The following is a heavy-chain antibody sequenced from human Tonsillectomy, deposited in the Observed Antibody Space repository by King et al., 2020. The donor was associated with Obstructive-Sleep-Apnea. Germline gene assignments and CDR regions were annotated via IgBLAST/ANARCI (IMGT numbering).Heavy chain of an antibody. J-gene: IGHJ4*02. D-gene: IGHD6-13*01. V-gene: IGHV4-59*01. CDR3: ASDRAAAGSGRAGLVWDY. Sequence: VQLQESGPGLVKPSETLSLTCTVSGGSISSYYWSWIRQPPGKGLEWIGYIYYSGSTNYNSSLKSRVTISVDTSKNQFSLKLSSVTAADTAVYYCASDRAAAGSGRAGLVWDYWGQGTLVTVSS. CDR2: IYYSGST. CDR1: GGSISSYY.